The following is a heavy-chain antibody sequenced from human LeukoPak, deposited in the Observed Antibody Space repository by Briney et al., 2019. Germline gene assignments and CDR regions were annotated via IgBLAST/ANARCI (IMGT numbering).Heavy chain of an antibody. CDR2: IEQDGSEK. D-gene: IGHD3-22*01. V-gene: IGHV3-7*01. CDR1: GFIFENYW. CDR3: ATYSSLNRREFQF. Sequence: SGGSLRLSCAASGFIFENYWMNWVRQAPGKGLEWVANIEQDGSEKYYVDSVKGRFTISRDNAKNSLYLQMNSLRAEDTAVYYCATYSSLNRREFQFWGQGTLLTVSS. J-gene: IGHJ1*01.